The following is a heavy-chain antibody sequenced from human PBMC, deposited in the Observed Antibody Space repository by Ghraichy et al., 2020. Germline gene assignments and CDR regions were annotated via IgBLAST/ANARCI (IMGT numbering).Heavy chain of an antibody. V-gene: IGHV4-30-2*01. CDR3: ARGPTNYEILTGYLYYFDS. J-gene: IGHJ4*02. CDR1: GVSISSGGYS. CDR2: IYYNGST. D-gene: IGHD3-9*01. Sequence: SETLSLTCAVSGVSISSGGYSWGWIRQPPGKGLENIGYIYYNGSTNYNPSLKSRVIISVDRSKNQFSLTLSSVTAADTAVYYCARGPTNYEILTGYLYYFDSWGQGTLVTVSS.